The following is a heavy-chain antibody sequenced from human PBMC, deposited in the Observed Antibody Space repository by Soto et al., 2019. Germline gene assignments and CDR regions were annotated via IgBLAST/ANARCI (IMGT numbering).Heavy chain of an antibody. CDR1: GYTFTSYG. D-gene: IGHD4-4*01. Sequence: ASVKVSCKASGYTFTSYGSSWARQAPGQGLEWMAWISAYNGNTNYAQKLQGRVTMTTDTFTSTAYMELRSLRSDDTAVYYCARAEPTVTTLYYYGMDVWGHGTTVATSS. CDR3: ARAEPTVTTLYYYGMDV. CDR2: ISAYNGNT. V-gene: IGHV1-18*04. J-gene: IGHJ6*02.